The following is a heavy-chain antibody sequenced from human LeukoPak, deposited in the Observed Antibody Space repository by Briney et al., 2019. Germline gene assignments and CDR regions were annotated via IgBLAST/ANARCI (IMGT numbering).Heavy chain of an antibody. D-gene: IGHD3-22*01. Sequence: GGSLRVSCLTSGITFSRFSMNWVRQAPGKGREWVAYISTNSKTIYYGDSVKGRFAISRHNCRNVVFHQMTSLRVEDPAVYYCTTYSDSTGYFKEAYSMWGQGTLVTVSS. CDR2: ISTNSKTI. CDR1: GITFSRFS. V-gene: IGHV3-48*01. J-gene: IGHJ4*03. CDR3: TTYSDSTGYFKEAYSM.